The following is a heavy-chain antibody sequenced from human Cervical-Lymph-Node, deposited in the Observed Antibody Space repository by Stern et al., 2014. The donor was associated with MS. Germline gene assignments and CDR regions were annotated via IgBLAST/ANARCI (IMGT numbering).Heavy chain of an antibody. J-gene: IGHJ3*02. Sequence: QMQLVQSGPEVKKPGTSVKVSCKASGFTFTSSAVQWVRQAPGQRLEWIGWIVVGSGNTNYAQKFQERVTITRDMSTSTAYMELSSLRSEDTAVYYCAAINDYYDSSGYDAFDIWGQGTMVTVSS. CDR3: AAINDYYDSSGYDAFDI. D-gene: IGHD3-22*01. V-gene: IGHV1-58*01. CDR1: GFTFTSSA. CDR2: IVVGSGNT.